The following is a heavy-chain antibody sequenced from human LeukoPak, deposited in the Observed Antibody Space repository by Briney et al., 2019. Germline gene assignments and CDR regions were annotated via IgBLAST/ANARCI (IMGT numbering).Heavy chain of an antibody. CDR2: INHSGST. V-gene: IGHV4-34*01. Sequence: SETLSLTCAVYGGSFSGYYWSWIRLPPGKGLEWIGEINHSGSTNYNPSLKSRVTISVDTSKNQFSLKLSSVTAADTAVYYCARGPRFRGILSGSYSTSYNWFDPWGQGTLVTVSS. CDR3: ARGPRFRGILSGSYSTSYNWFDP. J-gene: IGHJ5*02. D-gene: IGHD1-26*01. CDR1: GGSFSGYY.